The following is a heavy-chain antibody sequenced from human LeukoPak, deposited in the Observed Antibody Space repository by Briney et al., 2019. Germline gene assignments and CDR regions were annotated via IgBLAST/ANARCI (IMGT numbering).Heavy chain of an antibody. J-gene: IGHJ6*04. CDR2: INTSGNT. CDR1: GDSISNYY. CDR3: ARERLGFRVDV. Sequence: SETLSLTCTVSGDSISNYYRTWIRQSAGKGLQWIGRINTSGNTNYNPYLKSRVTMSLDTSKNQFSLNLSSVTAADTAVYYCARERLGFRVDVWGKGTTVTVSS. D-gene: IGHD3-10*01. V-gene: IGHV4-4*07.